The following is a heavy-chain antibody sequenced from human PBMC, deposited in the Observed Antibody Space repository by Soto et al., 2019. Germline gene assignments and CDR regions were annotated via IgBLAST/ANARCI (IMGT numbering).Heavy chain of an antibody. CDR1: GYSFTSYW. Sequence: GESLKISFKGSGYSFTSYWIGWVRQVPGRGLEWMGIIYPGYSDTRYSPSFQGQVTISADKSISTAYLQWSSLKASDTAIYYCARHGCGGSSCSTYYYYYGMDVWGQGTTVTVSS. D-gene: IGHD2-15*01. CDR3: ARHGCGGSSCSTYYYYYGMDV. J-gene: IGHJ6*02. V-gene: IGHV5-51*01. CDR2: IYPGYSDT.